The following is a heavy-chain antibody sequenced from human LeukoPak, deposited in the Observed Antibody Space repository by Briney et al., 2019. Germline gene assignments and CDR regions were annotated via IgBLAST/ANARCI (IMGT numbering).Heavy chain of an antibody. CDR1: GASISNNNYF. D-gene: IGHD6-13*01. Sequence: PSETLSLTCTVSGASISNNNYFWGWIRQPPGKGLEWIGSVYYRGSTYYNPSLKSRVTISVDTSKNQFSLNLNSVTAADTAVYFCAGCSSSWYGLDVWGQGTTVTVSS. CDR2: VYYRGST. V-gene: IGHV4-39*07. J-gene: IGHJ6*02. CDR3: AGCSSSWYGLDV.